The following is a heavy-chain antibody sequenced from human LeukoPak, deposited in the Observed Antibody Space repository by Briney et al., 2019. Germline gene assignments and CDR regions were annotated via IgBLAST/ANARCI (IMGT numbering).Heavy chain of an antibody. CDR3: AKGEYSYGYWYYYYMDV. Sequence: SETLSLTCTVSGGSISSYYWSWIRQPPGKGLEWIGYIYYSGSTNYNPSLKSRVTISVDTSKNQFSLKLSSVTAADTAVYYCAKGEYSYGYWYYYYMDVWGKGTTVTVSS. CDR2: IYYSGST. J-gene: IGHJ6*03. CDR1: GGSISSYY. V-gene: IGHV4-59*01. D-gene: IGHD5-18*01.